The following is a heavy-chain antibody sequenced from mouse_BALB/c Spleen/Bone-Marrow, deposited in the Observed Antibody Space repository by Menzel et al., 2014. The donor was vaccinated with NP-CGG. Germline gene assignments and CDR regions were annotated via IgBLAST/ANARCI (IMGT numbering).Heavy chain of an antibody. D-gene: IGHD1-1*01. CDR1: GFTFSSFG. Sequence: EVQRVESGGGLVQPGGSRKLSCAASGFTFSSFGMHWVRQAPEKRLEWVAYISSGSSTIYYGDTVMGRFTISRDNPKNTLFLHMTSLRSEDTATYYCVRSGSSSGYFDYWGQGTTLTVSS. V-gene: IGHV5-17*02. CDR2: ISSGSSTI. J-gene: IGHJ2*01. CDR3: VRSGSSSGYFDY.